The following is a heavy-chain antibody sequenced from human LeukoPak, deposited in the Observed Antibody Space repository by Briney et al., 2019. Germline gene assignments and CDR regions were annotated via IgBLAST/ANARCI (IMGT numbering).Heavy chain of an antibody. D-gene: IGHD4-17*01. V-gene: IGHV4-59*01. CDR2: IYYSGST. CDR1: GGPISSYY. J-gene: IGHJ3*02. Sequence: SETLSLTCTVSGGPISSYYWSWIRQPPGKGLEWIGYIYYSGSTNYNPSLKSRVTISVDTSKNQFSLKLSSVTAADTAVYYCARDQDGDYGLRYPGGAFDIWGQGTMVTVSS. CDR3: ARDQDGDYGLRYPGGAFDI.